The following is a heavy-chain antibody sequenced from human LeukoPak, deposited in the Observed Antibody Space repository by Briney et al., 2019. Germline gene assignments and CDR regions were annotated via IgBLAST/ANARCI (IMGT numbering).Heavy chain of an antibody. CDR1: GFTFSNYN. Sequence: GGSLRLSCAASGFTFSNYNMHWVRQAPGKGLEWVSYITLSSSTTYYADSVKGRFTISRDNAKKSLYLQMNSPRAEDTAVYYCARAEYSSSWFLEYWGQGTLVTVSS. J-gene: IGHJ4*02. V-gene: IGHV3-48*01. CDR2: ITLSSSTT. D-gene: IGHD6-13*01. CDR3: ARAEYSSSWFLEY.